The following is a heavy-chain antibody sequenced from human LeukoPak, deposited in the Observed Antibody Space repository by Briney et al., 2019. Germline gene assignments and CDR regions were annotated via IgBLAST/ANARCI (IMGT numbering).Heavy chain of an antibody. CDR3: ARGTTIFGVVIIGFDY. V-gene: IGHV4-30-4*08. CDR1: GGSISSYY. Sequence: SETLSLTCTVSGGSISSYYWSWIRQPPGKGLEWIGYIYYSGSTYYNPSLKSRVTISVDTSKNQFSLKLSSVTAADTAVYYCARGTTIFGVVIIGFDYWGQGTLVTVSS. J-gene: IGHJ4*02. CDR2: IYYSGST. D-gene: IGHD3-3*01.